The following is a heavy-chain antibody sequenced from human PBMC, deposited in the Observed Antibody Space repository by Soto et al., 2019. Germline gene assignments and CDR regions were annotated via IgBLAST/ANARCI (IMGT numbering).Heavy chain of an antibody. CDR2: ISAYNGNT. V-gene: IGHV1-18*01. CDR3: ARVTHSSSWYRGSWFDP. D-gene: IGHD6-13*01. CDR1: GYTFTSYG. J-gene: IGHJ5*02. Sequence: GASVKVSCKVSGYTFTSYGISCVRQAPGQGLEWMGWISAYNGNTNYAQKLQGRVTMTTDTSTGTAYMELRSLRSDDTAVYYCARVTHSSSWYRGSWFDPWGQGTLVTVSS.